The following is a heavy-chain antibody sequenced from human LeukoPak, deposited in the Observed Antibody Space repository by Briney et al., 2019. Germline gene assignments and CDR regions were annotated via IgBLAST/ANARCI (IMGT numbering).Heavy chain of an antibody. Sequence: PSETLSLTCAVSGYSISSGYYWGWIRQPPGKELEWIGYLFHSGSTNYNPSLQSRVTISVDTSRNHFSLKPTSVTAADTAVYYCTRLLDNDSSGYPDTFDMWGQGTMVTVSS. D-gene: IGHD3-22*01. CDR1: GYSISSGYY. CDR3: TRLLDNDSSGYPDTFDM. CDR2: LFHSGST. V-gene: IGHV4-38-2*01. J-gene: IGHJ3*02.